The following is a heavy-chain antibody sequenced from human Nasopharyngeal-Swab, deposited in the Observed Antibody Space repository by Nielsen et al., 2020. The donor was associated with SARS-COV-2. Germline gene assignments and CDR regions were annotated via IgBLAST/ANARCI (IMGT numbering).Heavy chain of an antibody. CDR2: INSDGSST. CDR3: AKGTKGSGGNY. Sequence: GESLKISCAASGFTFSSYWMHWVRQAPGKGLVWVSRINSDGSSTSYADSVKGRFTIYRDNAKNTLYLQMNSLRAEDTAVYYCAKGTKGSGGNYWGQGTLVTVSS. D-gene: IGHD6-25*01. CDR1: GFTFSSYW. V-gene: IGHV3-74*01. J-gene: IGHJ4*02.